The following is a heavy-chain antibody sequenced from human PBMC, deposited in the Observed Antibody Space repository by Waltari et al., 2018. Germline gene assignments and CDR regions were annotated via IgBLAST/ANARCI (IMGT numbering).Heavy chain of an antibody. V-gene: IGHV3-30*18. CDR3: AKGEAGADY. J-gene: IGHJ4*02. Sequence: QVQLVESGGGVVQPGRSLRLSCAASGFPFSSYGMHWVRQAPGKGLEWVAVISYDGSNKYYADSVKGRFTISRDNSKNTLYLQMNSLRAEDTAVYYCAKGEAGADYWGQGTLVTVSS. CDR2: ISYDGSNK. CDR1: GFPFSSYG.